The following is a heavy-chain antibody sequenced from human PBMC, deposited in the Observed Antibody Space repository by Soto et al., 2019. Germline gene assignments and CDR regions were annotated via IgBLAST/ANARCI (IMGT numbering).Heavy chain of an antibody. J-gene: IGHJ6*02. CDR1: GFTFSSYG. V-gene: IGHV3-30*18. D-gene: IGHD6-19*01. CDR2: ISYDGSNK. CDR3: VKDGSSGWPYYYGMDV. Sequence: QVQLVESGGGVVQPGRSLRLSCAASGFTFSSYGMHWVRQAPGKGLEWVAVISYDGSNKYYADSVKGRFTISRDNSKNTLYLQMSSLRAEDTAVYYCVKDGSSGWPYYYGMDVLGQGTTVTVSS.